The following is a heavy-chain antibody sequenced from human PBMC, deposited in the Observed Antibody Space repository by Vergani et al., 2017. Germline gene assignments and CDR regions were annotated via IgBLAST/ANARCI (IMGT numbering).Heavy chain of an antibody. CDR1: GFTFSSYA. D-gene: IGHD3-22*01. Sequence: QVQLVESGGGVVQTGRSLRLSCAASGFTFSSYAMHWVRQAPGKGLEWVAVISYDGSNKYYADSVKGRFTISRDNSKNTLYLQMNSLRAEDTAVYYCARDNHNDSSDYWGQGTLVTVSS. V-gene: IGHV3-30-3*01. CDR2: ISYDGSNK. J-gene: IGHJ4*02. CDR3: ARDNHNDSSDY.